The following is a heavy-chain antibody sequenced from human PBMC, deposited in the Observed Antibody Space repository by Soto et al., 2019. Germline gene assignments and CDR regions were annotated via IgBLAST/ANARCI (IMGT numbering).Heavy chain of an antibody. CDR1: GFTFSSYA. V-gene: IGHV3-30-3*02. Sequence: GGSLRLSCAASGFTFSSYAMHWVRQAPGKGLEWVAVISYDGSNKYYADSVKGRFTISRDNSKNTLYLQMNSLRAEDTAVYYCAKHYYDSSGYSYYFDYWGQGTLVTVSS. J-gene: IGHJ4*02. CDR2: ISYDGSNK. CDR3: AKHYYDSSGYSYYFDY. D-gene: IGHD3-22*01.